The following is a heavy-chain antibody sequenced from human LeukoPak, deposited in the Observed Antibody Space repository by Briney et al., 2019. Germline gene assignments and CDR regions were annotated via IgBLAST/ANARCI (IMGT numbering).Heavy chain of an antibody. CDR1: GYTLTELS. CDR2: FDPEDGET. J-gene: IGHJ3*02. CDR3: ATGVRGVIILGAFDI. Sequence: ASVKVSCKVSGYTLTELSMHWVRQAPGKGLEWMGGFDPEDGETIYAQKFQDRVTMTEDTSTDTAYMELSSLRSEDTAVYYCATGVRGVIILGAFDIWGQGTMVTVSS. V-gene: IGHV1-24*01. D-gene: IGHD3-10*01.